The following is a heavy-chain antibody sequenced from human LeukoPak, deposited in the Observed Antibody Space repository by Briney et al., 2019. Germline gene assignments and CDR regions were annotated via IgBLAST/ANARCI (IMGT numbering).Heavy chain of an antibody. J-gene: IGHJ4*02. CDR3: VKGMGDSGYYAVDY. V-gene: IGHV3-64D*06. CDR1: GFTFSSYA. D-gene: IGHD6-25*01. Sequence: PGGSLRLSCSASGFTFSSYAMHWVRQAPGKGLEDVSAITSQGVTSYYADSVKGRFTISRENSKNRLHLQMSSLTTEDTAVYYCVKGMGDSGYYAVDYWGQGTLVTVSS. CDR2: ITSQGVTS.